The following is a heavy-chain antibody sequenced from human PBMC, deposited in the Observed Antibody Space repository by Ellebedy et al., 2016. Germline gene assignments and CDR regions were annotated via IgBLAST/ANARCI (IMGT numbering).Heavy chain of an antibody. Sequence: GESLKISCAASGFTVSSNYMSWVRQAPGKGLEWVSAISGSGGSTYYADSVKGRFTISRDNSKNTLYLQMNSLRAEDTAVYYCAKFGSDILLWFGELSLLDYWGQGTLVTVSS. V-gene: IGHV3-23*01. D-gene: IGHD3-10*01. J-gene: IGHJ4*02. CDR1: GFTVSSNY. CDR2: ISGSGGST. CDR3: AKFGSDILLWFGELSLLDY.